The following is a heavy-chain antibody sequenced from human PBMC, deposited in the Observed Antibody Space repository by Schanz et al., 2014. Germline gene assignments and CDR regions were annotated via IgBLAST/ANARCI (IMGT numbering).Heavy chain of an antibody. CDR1: GFNFGDYY. Sequence: DVQLVESGGGLVQSGGSLRPSCAASGFNFGDYYMTWVRQAPGKGMESVAKINPDGSGKYYVVSVEGRFTISRDNAKNTLYLQMNSLRPEDTALYYCVGMHVAVAEVVYWGQGALVIVS. CDR3: VGMHVAVAEVVY. D-gene: IGHD6-19*01. V-gene: IGHV3-7*01. CDR2: INPDGSGK. J-gene: IGHJ4*02.